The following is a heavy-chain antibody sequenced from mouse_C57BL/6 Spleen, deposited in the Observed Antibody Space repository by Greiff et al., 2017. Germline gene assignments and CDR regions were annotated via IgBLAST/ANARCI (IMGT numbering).Heavy chain of an antibody. CDR3: ARVRTFYAMDY. J-gene: IGHJ4*01. V-gene: IGHV5-16*01. CDR1: GFTFSDYY. CDR2: INYDGSST. Sequence: EVNLVESEGGLVQPGSSMKLSCTASGFTFSDYYMAWVRQVPEKGLEWVANINYDGSSTYYLDSLKSRFIISRDNAKNILYLQMSSLKSEDTATYYCARVRTFYAMDYWGQGTSVTVSS.